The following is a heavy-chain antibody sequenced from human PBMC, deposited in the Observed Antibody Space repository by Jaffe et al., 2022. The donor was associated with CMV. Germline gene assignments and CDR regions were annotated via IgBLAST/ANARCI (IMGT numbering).Heavy chain of an antibody. J-gene: IGHJ2*01. Sequence: QVQLVESGGGLVKPGGSLRLSCAASGFTFSDYYMSWIRQAPGKGLEWVSYISSSSSYTNYADSVKGRFTISRDNAKNSLYLQMNSLRAEDTAVYYCASPLDAPLWYFDLWGRGTLVTVSS. CDR2: ISSSSSYT. CDR1: GFTFSDYY. D-gene: IGHD3-3*01. CDR3: ASPLDAPLWYFDL. V-gene: IGHV3-11*06.